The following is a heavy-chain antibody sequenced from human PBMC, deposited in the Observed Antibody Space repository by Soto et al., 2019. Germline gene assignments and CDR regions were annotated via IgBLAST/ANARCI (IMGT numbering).Heavy chain of an antibody. J-gene: IGHJ6*03. CDR3: ARQSSLGYCSGGSCSDNYYYYMDV. CDR2: IYPGDSDT. V-gene: IGHV5-51*01. Sequence: EVQLVQSGAEVKKPGESLKISCKGSGYSFTSYWIGWVRQMPGKGLEWMGIIYPGDSDTRYSPSFQGQVTISADKSISTAYLQWSSLKASDTAMYYCARQSSLGYCSGGSCSDNYYYYMDVWGKGTTVTVSS. CDR1: GYSFTSYW. D-gene: IGHD2-15*01.